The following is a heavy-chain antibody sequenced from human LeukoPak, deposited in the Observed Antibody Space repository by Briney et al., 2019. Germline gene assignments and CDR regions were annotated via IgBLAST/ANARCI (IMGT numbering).Heavy chain of an antibody. V-gene: IGHV3-30*02. CDR3: AKDSRDSSGYYSGYYYYYMDV. J-gene: IGHJ6*03. D-gene: IGHD3-22*01. CDR2: IRYDGSNK. Sequence: GGSLRLSCAASGFDFSRYGMHWVRQAPGKGLEWVAFIRYDGSNKYYADSVKGRFTISRDNSKNTLYLQMNSLRAEDTAVYYCAKDSRDSSGYYSGYYYYYMDVWGKGTTVTISS. CDR1: GFDFSRYG.